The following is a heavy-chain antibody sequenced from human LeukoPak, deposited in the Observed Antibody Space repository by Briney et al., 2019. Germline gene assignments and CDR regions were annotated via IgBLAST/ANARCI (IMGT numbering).Heavy chain of an antibody. V-gene: IGHV4-31*03. Sequence: SQTLTLTCTVSGGSISSGGYYWSWIRQHPGKGLEWIGYIYYSGSTYYNPSLKSRVTISVDTSKNQFSLKLSSVTAADTAVYYCARGSGWYSSVDYWGQGTLVTVSS. CDR2: IYYSGST. D-gene: IGHD6-19*01. CDR1: GGSISSGGYY. CDR3: ARGSGWYSSVDY. J-gene: IGHJ4*02.